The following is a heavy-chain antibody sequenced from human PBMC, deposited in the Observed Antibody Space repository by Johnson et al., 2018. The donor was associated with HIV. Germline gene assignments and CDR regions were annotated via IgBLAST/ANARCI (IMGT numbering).Heavy chain of an antibody. CDR1: GFTFSSYW. V-gene: IGHV3-74*02. CDR3: ARGRHRWEALRGGAFDL. CDR2: INSDGSST. Sequence: VQLVESGGGLVQPGGSLRLSCAASGFTFSSYWMHWVRQAPGKGLVWVSRINSDGSSTNYADSVKGRFTISRDNDKNTLYLQMHSLRAEDTAVYYCARGRHRWEALRGGAFDLWGHGTMVTRSS. D-gene: IGHD1-26*01. J-gene: IGHJ3*01.